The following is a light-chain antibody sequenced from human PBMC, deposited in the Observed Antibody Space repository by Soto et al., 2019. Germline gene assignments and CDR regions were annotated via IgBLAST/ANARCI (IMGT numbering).Light chain of an antibody. V-gene: IGLV1-44*01. Sequence: QSVLTQPPSASGTPGQRVTISCSGSSSNIGSNTVYWYHQLPGTAPKLLIYNNDQRPSGVPDRFSGSKSGTSASLAISGLQSEDEADYYCAAWDDSLNAVLFGGGTKLTVL. CDR2: NND. CDR3: AAWDDSLNAVL. J-gene: IGLJ2*01. CDR1: SSNIGSNT.